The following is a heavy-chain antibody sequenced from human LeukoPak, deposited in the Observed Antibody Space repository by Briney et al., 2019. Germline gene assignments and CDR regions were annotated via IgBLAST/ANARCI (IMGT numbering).Heavy chain of an antibody. V-gene: IGHV3-9*01. CDR2: ISWNSGSI. CDR1: GFTFDDYA. Sequence: GGSLRLSCAASGFTFDDYAMHWVRQAPGKGLEWVSGISWNSGSIGYADSVKGRFTISRDNAKNSLYLQMNSLRAEDTALYYCAKDLGYCSSTSCYGGFDYWAREPWSPSPQ. D-gene: IGHD2-2*01. CDR3: AKDLGYCSSTSCYGGFDY. J-gene: IGHJ4*02.